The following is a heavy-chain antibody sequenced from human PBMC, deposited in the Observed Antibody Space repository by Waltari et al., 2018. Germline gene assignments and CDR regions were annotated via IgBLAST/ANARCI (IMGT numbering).Heavy chain of an antibody. CDR2: MSGMGLI. CDR1: GFMLTSYT. J-gene: IGHJ6*02. Sequence: EMQLLASGGVLAQPGGYMRRAWAAHGFMLTSYTLTWVRQAPRKGLGWVSLMSGMGLIDYADSMKGRFTISRDNSKNTVFLQMNSLRAEDTAVYYCAKDEGNRRAPTFGMDVWGHGTTVIVS. D-gene: IGHD3-16*01. CDR3: AKDEGNRRAPTFGMDV. V-gene: IGHV3-23*01.